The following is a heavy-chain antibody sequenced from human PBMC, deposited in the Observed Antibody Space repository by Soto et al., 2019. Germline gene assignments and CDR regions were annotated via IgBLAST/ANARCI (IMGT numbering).Heavy chain of an antibody. CDR3: ARSIVVVTALAY. V-gene: IGHV1-3*05. J-gene: IGHJ4*02. D-gene: IGHD2-21*02. Sequence: QVQLVQSGAEEKKPGASVKVSCKASGYTFTSYAMHLVRQSPGQRLEWMGWINDGNGNTKYSQKFQGRVTSTRDTSASTAYMELISLRSEDTSVYYCARSIVVVTALAYWGQGTLVTVSS. CDR1: GYTFTSYA. CDR2: INDGNGNT.